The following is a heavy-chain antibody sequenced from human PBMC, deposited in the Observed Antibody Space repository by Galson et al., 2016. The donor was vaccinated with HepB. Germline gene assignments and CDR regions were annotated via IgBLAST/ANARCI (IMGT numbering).Heavy chain of an antibody. CDR3: AVRRGSPFDY. Sequence: SETLSLTCAVYGGSFXGYSWXXIRXXXGKXXXWIXXINXXXSTXYNPSLKSRVTISVDTSKNQFSLKLSSVTAADTAGYYCAVRRGSPFDYWGQGTLVTVSS. D-gene: IGHD3-16*01. CDR2: INXXXST. J-gene: IGHJ4*02. CDR1: GGSFXGYS. V-gene: IGHV4-34*01.